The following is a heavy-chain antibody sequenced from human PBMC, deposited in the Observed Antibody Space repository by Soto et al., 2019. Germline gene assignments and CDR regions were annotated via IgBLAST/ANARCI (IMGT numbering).Heavy chain of an antibody. J-gene: IGHJ5*02. CDR1: GYTFTSYA. D-gene: IGHD2-2*01. V-gene: IGHV1-3*01. CDR3: ARAGGGYCSSTSCYRWFAP. CDR2: INAGNGNT. Sequence: QVQLVQSGAEVKKPGASVKVSCKASGYTFTSYAMHWVRQAPGQRLEWMGWINAGNGNTKYSQKFQGRVTITRDTSASTAYMELSSLRSEDTAVYYCARAGGGYCSSTSCYRWFAPWGQGTLVTVSS.